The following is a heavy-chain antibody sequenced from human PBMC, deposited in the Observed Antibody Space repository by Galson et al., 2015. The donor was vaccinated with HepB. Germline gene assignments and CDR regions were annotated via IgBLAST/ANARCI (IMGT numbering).Heavy chain of an antibody. V-gene: IGHV3-53*01. D-gene: IGHD2-21*02. Sequence: SLRLSCAASGFTVSSNYMSWVRQAPGKGLEWVSVIYSGVSTYYADSVKGRFTISRDNSKNTLYLQMNSLRAEDTAVYYCARVGVVTGPSVGKHFDYWGQGTLVTVSS. J-gene: IGHJ4*02. CDR1: GFTVSSNY. CDR3: ARVGVVTGPSVGKHFDY. CDR2: IYSGVST.